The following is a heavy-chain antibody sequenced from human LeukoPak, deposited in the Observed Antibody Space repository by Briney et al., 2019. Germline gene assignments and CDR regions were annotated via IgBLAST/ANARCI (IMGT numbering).Heavy chain of an antibody. D-gene: IGHD3-22*01. Sequence: PGGSLRLSCAASGFTFSLFAMHWVRQAPGKGLEWVSATRGSGGATYHADADSVKGRFTISRDNSKNALYLEINNLRAEDTAVYYCAKDGYNYDSSGHFDYWGQGTLVTVSS. J-gene: IGHJ4*02. CDR2: TRGSGGAT. V-gene: IGHV3-23*01. CDR3: AKDGYNYDSSGHFDY. CDR1: GFTFSLFA.